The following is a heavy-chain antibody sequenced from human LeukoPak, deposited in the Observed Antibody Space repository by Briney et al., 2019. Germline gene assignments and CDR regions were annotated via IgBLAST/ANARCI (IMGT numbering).Heavy chain of an antibody. CDR1: GFTFSSYA. D-gene: IGHD2-2*01. CDR2: ISYDGNHK. CDR3: ARDGPQIVPPVPSGY. Sequence: GTSLRLSCAASGFTFSSYAMHWVRQAPGRGLEWVAVISYDGNHKYYADSVKGRFTISRDNSKNTLYLQMNSLRAEDTAVYYCARDGPQIVPPVPSGYWGQGTLVTVSS. J-gene: IGHJ4*02. V-gene: IGHV3-30-3*01.